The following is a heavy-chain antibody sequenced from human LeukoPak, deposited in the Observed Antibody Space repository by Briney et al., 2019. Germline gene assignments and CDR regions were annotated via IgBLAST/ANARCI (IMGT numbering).Heavy chain of an antibody. V-gene: IGHV1-3*01. J-gene: IGHJ5*02. D-gene: IGHD5-18*01. Sequence: ASVKVSSKASGYTFTSYAMHWVRQAPGQRLEWMGWINAGNGNTKYSQKFQGRVTITRDTSASTAYMELSSLRSEDTAVYYCARDAGWSAAMVTFWFDPWGQGTLVTVSS. CDR3: ARDAGWSAAMVTFWFDP. CDR1: GYTFTSYA. CDR2: INAGNGNT.